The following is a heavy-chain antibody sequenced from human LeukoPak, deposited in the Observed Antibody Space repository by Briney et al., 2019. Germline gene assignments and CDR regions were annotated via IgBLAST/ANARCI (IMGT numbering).Heavy chain of an antibody. CDR2: IYYSGST. J-gene: IGHJ6*03. D-gene: IGHD5-12*01. Sequence: SETLSLTCTVSGGSISSYYWSWIRQPPGKGLEWIGYIYYSGSTNYNPSLKSRVTISVDTSKNQFSLKLSSVTAADTAVYYCAKGSGYEAQYYYYYMDVWGKGTTVTISS. CDR1: GGSISSYY. CDR3: AKGSGYEAQYYYYYMDV. V-gene: IGHV4-59*12.